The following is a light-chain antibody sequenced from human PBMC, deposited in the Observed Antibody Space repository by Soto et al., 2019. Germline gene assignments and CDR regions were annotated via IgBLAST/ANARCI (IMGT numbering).Light chain of an antibody. CDR3: QQYNHWHPLT. Sequence: EIVMTQSPATLSVYPGERATLSCRASQSVSSNLAWYQQKPGQAPRLLIYGASTRATGIPARFSCSGSGTEFTLPLSSLQSEDLAVYYCQQYNHWHPLTLGGGTKVQIK. CDR1: QSVSSN. J-gene: IGKJ4*02. CDR2: GAS. V-gene: IGKV3-15*01.